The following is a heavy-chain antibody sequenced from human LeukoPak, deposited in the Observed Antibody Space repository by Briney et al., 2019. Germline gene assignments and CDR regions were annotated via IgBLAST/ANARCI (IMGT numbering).Heavy chain of an antibody. J-gene: IGHJ4*02. CDR2: IRYDGSNK. D-gene: IGHD2-2*01. V-gene: IGHV3-30*02. CDR1: GFTFSSYG. CDR3: AKAKGGIVEVPAASDY. Sequence: GGSLRLSCAASGFTFSSYGMHWVRQAPGKGLEWVAFIRYDGSNKYYADSVKGRFTISRDNSKNTLYLQMNSLRAEDTAVYYCAKAKGGIVEVPAASDYWGQGTLVTVSS.